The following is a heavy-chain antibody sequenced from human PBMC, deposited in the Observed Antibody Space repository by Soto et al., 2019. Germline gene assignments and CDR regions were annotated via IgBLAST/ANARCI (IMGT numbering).Heavy chain of an antibody. Sequence: QVQLVQSGAEVKKPGASVKVSCKASGYTFTSYGISWVPQAPGQGLEWMGWISAYNGNTNYAQKLQGIVTMTTDTSTSTAYMELRSLRSDDTAVYYCAIAPPLEGTMIVEAYFDYWGQGTLVTVSS. J-gene: IGHJ4*02. CDR3: AIAPPLEGTMIVEAYFDY. CDR1: GYTFTSYG. V-gene: IGHV1-18*01. D-gene: IGHD3-22*01. CDR2: ISAYNGNT.